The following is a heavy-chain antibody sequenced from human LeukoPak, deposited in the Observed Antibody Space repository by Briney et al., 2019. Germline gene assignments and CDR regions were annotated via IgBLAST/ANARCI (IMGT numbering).Heavy chain of an antibody. D-gene: IGHD2-2*02. J-gene: IGHJ5*02. CDR1: GFTFSSYSMN. Sequence: PGGSLRLSCAASGFTFSSYSMNWARQAPGKGLEWIGSIYYSGSTYYNPSLKSRVTISVDTSKNQFSLKLSSVTAADTAVYYCAREAGRYCSSTSCYTKYNWFDPWGQGTLVTVSS. V-gene: IGHV4-59*05. CDR2: IYYSGST. CDR3: AREAGRYCSSTSCYTKYNWFDP.